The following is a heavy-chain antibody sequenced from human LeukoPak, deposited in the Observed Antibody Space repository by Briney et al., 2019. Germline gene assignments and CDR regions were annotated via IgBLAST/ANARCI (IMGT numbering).Heavy chain of an antibody. Sequence: PSETLSLTCTVSGGSISSYYWSWIRQPPGKGLEWIGYIYFSGGTYYNPSLKSRVTISVDTSKSQFSLKLSSVTAADTAVYYCVREVWSGYYRAAYYYYGMDVWGQGTTVTVSS. V-gene: IGHV4-59*12. CDR2: IYFSGGT. CDR3: VREVWSGYYRAAYYYYGMDV. J-gene: IGHJ6*02. CDR1: GGSISSYY. D-gene: IGHD3-3*01.